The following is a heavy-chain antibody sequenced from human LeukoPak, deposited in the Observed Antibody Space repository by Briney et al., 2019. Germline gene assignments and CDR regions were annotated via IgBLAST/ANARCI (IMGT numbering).Heavy chain of an antibody. CDR1: GGSISSSY. Sequence: SETLSLTCTVSGGSISSSYWSWIRQPPGKGLEWIGFIYYSGSPNYNPSLKSRVTISLDTSKNQFSLKLSSVTAADTAVYYCARGARNWFDPWGQGTLVIVSS. CDR3: ARGARNWFDP. CDR2: IYYSGSP. J-gene: IGHJ5*02. V-gene: IGHV4-59*01.